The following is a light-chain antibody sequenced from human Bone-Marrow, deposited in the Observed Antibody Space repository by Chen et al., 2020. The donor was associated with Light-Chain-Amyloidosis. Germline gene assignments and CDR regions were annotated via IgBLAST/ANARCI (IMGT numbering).Light chain of an antibody. CDR3: QSADSSGTYEVI. J-gene: IGLJ2*01. Sequence: SYELTQPPSVSVSPGQTVRITCSGDDLPTKYAYWYQQKPGQAPVLVIHRDTERPSGISERFSGSSSGTRATLTISGVQAEDEADYHCQSADSSGTYEVIFGGGTKLTVL. CDR2: RDT. V-gene: IGLV3-25*03. CDR1: DLPTKY.